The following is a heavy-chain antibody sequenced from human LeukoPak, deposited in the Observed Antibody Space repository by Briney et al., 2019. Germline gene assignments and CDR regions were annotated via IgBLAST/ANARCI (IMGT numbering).Heavy chain of an antibody. CDR3: ARFRYGDYVDY. D-gene: IGHD4-17*01. CDR1: VYTFTGYY. CDR2: INPNSGGT. Sequence: ASVKVSCKASVYTFTGYYMHWVRQAPGQGLEWMGRINPNSGGTNYAQKFQGRVTMTRDTSISTAYMELRRLRSDDTPVYYCARFRYGDYVDYWGQRTLVTVSS. V-gene: IGHV1-2*06. J-gene: IGHJ4*02.